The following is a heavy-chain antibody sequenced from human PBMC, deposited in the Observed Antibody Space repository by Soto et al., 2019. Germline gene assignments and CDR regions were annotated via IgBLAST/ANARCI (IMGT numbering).Heavy chain of an antibody. J-gene: IGHJ3*02. CDR2: IYPFDSDT. V-gene: IGHV5-51*01. CDR1: GYTFTDYW. D-gene: IGHD6-6*01. Sequence: GESLKISCQASGYTFTDYWIGWVRQMPGKGLELMGIIYPFDSDTKYSPSFEGQVTISADKSSSTAYVQWSSLKASDTAMYYCARLGLDYSTSSHDAFHIWGQGIMVTV. CDR3: ARLGLDYSTSSHDAFHI.